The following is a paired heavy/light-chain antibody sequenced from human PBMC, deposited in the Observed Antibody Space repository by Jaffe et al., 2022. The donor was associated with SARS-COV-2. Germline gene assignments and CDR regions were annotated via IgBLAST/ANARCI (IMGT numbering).Heavy chain of an antibody. V-gene: IGHV4-59*01. CDR3: ARGDFYCNGGSCYPHWFDP. J-gene: IGHJ5*02. Sequence: QVQLQESGPGLVKPSETLSLTCTVSGDSIRSYYYSWIRQPPGKGLEWIGHVYYSGSTNYNPSLKSRVTISLDTARNQFSLRLSSVTTTDTAVYYCARGDFYCNGGSCYPHWFDPWGQGTLVTVSS. CDR1: GDSIRSYY. CDR2: VYYSGST. D-gene: IGHD2-15*01.
Light chain of an antibody. CDR3: GTWESSLSAGV. CDR1: SSNIGNNY. V-gene: IGLV1-51*01. Sequence: QSVLTQPPSVSAAPGQKVTISCSGSSSNIGNNYVSWYQQLPGTAPKLLIYDNNKRPSGIPDRFSGSKSGTSATLGITGLQTGDEADYYCGTWESSLSAGVFGGGTKLTVL. J-gene: IGLJ2*01. CDR2: DNN.